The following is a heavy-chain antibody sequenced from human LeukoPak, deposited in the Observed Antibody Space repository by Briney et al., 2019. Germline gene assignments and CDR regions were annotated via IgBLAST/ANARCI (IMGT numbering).Heavy chain of an antibody. Sequence: GGSLRLSCAASGFNFGIYGMHWVRQAPGKGLEWVAVMWDDGTNEYYVESVKGRFTISRDNGKRTLYLQMNSLRVEDTAVYYCARDSSSWHNYYYYYMDVWGKGTTVTVSS. D-gene: IGHD6-13*01. CDR2: MWDDGTNE. CDR1: GFNFGIYG. J-gene: IGHJ6*03. V-gene: IGHV3-33*01. CDR3: ARDSSSWHNYYYYYMDV.